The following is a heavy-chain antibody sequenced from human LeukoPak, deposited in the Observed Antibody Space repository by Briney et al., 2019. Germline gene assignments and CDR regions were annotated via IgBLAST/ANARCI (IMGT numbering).Heavy chain of an antibody. CDR2: ISAYNGNT. CDR1: GYTFTSYG. J-gene: IGHJ6*03. D-gene: IGHD3-10*01. CDR3: ARSYSPWFGEGLYYYMDV. V-gene: IGHV1-18*01. Sequence: ASVKVSCKASGYTFTSYGISWVRQAPGQGLEWMGWISAYNGNTNYAQKLQGRVTMTTDTSTSTAYMELRSLRSDDTAVYYCARSYSPWFGEGLYYYMDVWGKGTTVTVSS.